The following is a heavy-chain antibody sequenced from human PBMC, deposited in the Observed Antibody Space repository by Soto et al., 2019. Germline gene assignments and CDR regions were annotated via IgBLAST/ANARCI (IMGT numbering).Heavy chain of an antibody. J-gene: IGHJ6*02. CDR2: IIPIFGTA. CDR1: GGTFSSYA. Sequence: QVQLVQSGAEVKKPGSSVKVSCKASGGTFSSYAISWVRQAPGQGLEWMGGIIPIFGTANYAQKFQGRVTITADESTSTAYTELSSLRSEDTAVYYCARARGGGVVVVVAAPEYYYYGMDVWGQGTTVTVSS. CDR3: ARARGGGVVVVVAAPEYYYYGMDV. D-gene: IGHD2-15*01. V-gene: IGHV1-69*01.